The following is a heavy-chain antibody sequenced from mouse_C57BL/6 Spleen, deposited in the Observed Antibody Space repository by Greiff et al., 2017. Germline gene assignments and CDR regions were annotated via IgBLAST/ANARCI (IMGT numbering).Heavy chain of an antibody. V-gene: IGHV1-82*01. CDR1: GYAFSSSW. CDR2: IYPGDGDT. CDR3: ARGDITTVVMDY. D-gene: IGHD1-1*01. Sequence: VQLQQSGPELVKPGASVKISCKASGYAFSSSWMNWVKQRPGKGLEWIGRIYPGDGDTNYNGKFKGKATLTADKSSSTAYMQLSSLTSEDSAVYFCARGDITTVVMDYWGQGTSVTVSS. J-gene: IGHJ4*01.